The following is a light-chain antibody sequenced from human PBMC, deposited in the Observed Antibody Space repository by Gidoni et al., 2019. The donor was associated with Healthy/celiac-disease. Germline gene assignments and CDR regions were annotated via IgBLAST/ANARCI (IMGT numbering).Light chain of an antibody. CDR3: QAWDSTGV. CDR2: QDS. J-gene: IGLJ2*01. CDR1: KLGDKY. Sequence: SYELTKTTSVSVSPGHTASIHCSGEKLGDKYACWYQQKTGQSPVLVIYQDSKRPAVIPERFSGSNSGNTATQTISGTQAMDEADYYCQAWDSTGVFGGGTKLTV. V-gene: IGLV3-1*01.